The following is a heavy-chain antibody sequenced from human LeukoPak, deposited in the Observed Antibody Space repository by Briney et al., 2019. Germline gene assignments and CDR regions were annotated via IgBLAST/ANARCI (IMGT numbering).Heavy chain of an antibody. CDR3: AREHDTLTGMSFDY. CDR1: GFTFTTYA. CDR2: INVGNGNT. J-gene: IGHJ4*02. D-gene: IGHD3-9*01. V-gene: IGHV1-3*01. Sequence: ASVKVSCTASGFTFTTYAIQWVRQAPGQRLEWMGWINVGNGNTKYSQKLQGRVTITRDTSASTVYMELSSLSSEDTAVYYCAREHDTLTGMSFDYWGQGTLVTVSS.